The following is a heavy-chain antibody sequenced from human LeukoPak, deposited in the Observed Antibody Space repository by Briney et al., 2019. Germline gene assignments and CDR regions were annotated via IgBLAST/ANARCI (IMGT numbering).Heavy chain of an antibody. V-gene: IGHV3-33*07. D-gene: IGHD2-15*01. CDR1: GFTFSSYG. CDR3: VRELEGGLGDY. Sequence: GGSLRLSCAASGFTFSSYGMYWVRQAPGKGLEWVAVIWYDGSNKYYADSVKGRFTISRDNSKNTLYLQMNSLRAEDAAVYYCVRELEGGLGDYWGQGTLVTVSS. CDR2: IWYDGSNK. J-gene: IGHJ4*02.